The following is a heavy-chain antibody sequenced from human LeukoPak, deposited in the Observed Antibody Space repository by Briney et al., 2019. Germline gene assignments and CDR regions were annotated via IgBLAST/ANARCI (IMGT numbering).Heavy chain of an antibody. CDR2: ISDTGGST. J-gene: IGHJ5*02. D-gene: IGHD3-3*01. CDR3: ASSLRFLECFIS. CDR1: GITLSSYA. V-gene: IGHV3-23*01. Sequence: PGGSLRLSCAASGITLSSYAMSWVRQAPGKGLEWVSVISDTGGSTHYTDSVKGRFTISRDNSKNSLYLQMNSLRAEDTAVYYCASSLRFLECFISWGQGTLVTVSS.